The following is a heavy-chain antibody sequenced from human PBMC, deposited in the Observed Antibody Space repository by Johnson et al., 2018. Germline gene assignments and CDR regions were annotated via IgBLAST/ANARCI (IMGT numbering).Heavy chain of an antibody. CDR1: GYTFTSYY. V-gene: IGHV1-46*01. CDR2: INHSGGST. D-gene: IGHD1-14*01. Sequence: QVQLVEAGAEVTKPGASVKVSCNASGYTFTSYYMHWVRQAPGQGLEWMGLINHSGGSTSYAQRFQGRVTMTRDTSTSTVYMELSSLRSEETAWYYCARNHGYYYYGMDVWGQGTTVTVSS. J-gene: IGHJ6*02. CDR3: ARNHGYYYYGMDV.